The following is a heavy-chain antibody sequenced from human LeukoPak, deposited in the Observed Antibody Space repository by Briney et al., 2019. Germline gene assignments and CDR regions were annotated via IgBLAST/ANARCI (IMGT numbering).Heavy chain of an antibody. J-gene: IGHJ3*02. CDR3: ARVSGITMIVVVNSDAFDM. CDR2: IYYSGST. CDR1: GGSMSSSSYY. V-gene: IGHV4-39*07. D-gene: IGHD3-22*01. Sequence: SETLSLTCTVSGGSMSSSSYYWGWIRQPPGKGLEWIGSIYYSGSTYYNPSLKSRLTISVDTSKNQFSLKLSSVTAGGTAVYYCARVSGITMIVVVNSDAFDMWGQGTMVTVSS.